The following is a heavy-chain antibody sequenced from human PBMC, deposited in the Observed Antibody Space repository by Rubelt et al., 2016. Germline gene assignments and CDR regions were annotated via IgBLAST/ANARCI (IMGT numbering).Heavy chain of an antibody. J-gene: IGHJ5*02. CDR3: ARHAGDGGNSEDWFDP. V-gene: IGHV5-10-1*01. Sequence: EVQLVQSGAEVKKPGESLRISCKGSGYSFTSYWISWVRQMPGKGLEWMGRIDPSDSYTNYSPSFQGHGTISADKAISTAYLQWSSRKASDTAMYYCARHAGDGGNSEDWFDPWGQGTLVAVSS. D-gene: IGHD4-23*01. CDR2: IDPSDSYT. CDR1: GYSFTSYW.